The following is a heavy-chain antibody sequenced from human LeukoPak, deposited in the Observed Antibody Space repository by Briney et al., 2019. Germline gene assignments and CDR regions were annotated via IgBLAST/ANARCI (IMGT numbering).Heavy chain of an antibody. Sequence: ASVKVSCKVSGCTLTELSMHWVRQAPGKGLEWMGGFDPEDGETIYAQKFQGRVTMTEDTSTDTAYMELSSLRSEDTAVYYCATAGYYDFWSGYYPYYYYGMDVWGQGTTVTVSS. V-gene: IGHV1-24*01. J-gene: IGHJ6*02. CDR1: GCTLTELS. CDR3: ATAGYYDFWSGYYPYYYYGMDV. CDR2: FDPEDGET. D-gene: IGHD3-3*01.